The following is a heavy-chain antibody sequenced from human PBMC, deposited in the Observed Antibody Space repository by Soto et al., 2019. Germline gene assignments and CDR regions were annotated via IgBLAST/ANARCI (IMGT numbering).Heavy chain of an antibody. J-gene: IGHJ4*02. V-gene: IGHV1-46*01. CDR3: ARTNYYASSGYTFDY. CDR2: INPSGGST. D-gene: IGHD3-22*01. CDR1: GYTFTSYY. Sequence: ASVKVSCKASGYTFTSYYMYWVRQAPGQGLEWMGIINPSGGSTSYAQKFQGRVTMTRDTSTNTVYMELSSLRSEDTAVYYCARTNYYASSGYTFDYWGQGTLVTVSS.